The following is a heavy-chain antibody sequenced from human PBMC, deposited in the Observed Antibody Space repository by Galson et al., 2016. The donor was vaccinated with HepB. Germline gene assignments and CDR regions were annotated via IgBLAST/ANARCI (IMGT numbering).Heavy chain of an antibody. D-gene: IGHD4-23*01. Sequence: LSLPCTVSGGSINNYYWSWIRQSPGKALEWVGYIYSSGSAYYNPSLESRVTISLDTSKKQSSLKLGSVTAADSAVYYSARCPYGGNSYCDYWGQGILVIVSS. CDR2: IYSSGSA. J-gene: IGHJ4*02. V-gene: IGHV4-59*13. CDR3: ARCPYGGNSYCDY. CDR1: GGSINNYY.